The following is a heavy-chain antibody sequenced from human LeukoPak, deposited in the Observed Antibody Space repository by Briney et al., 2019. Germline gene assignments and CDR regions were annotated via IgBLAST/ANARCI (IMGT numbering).Heavy chain of an antibody. CDR1: GFTFDDYV. CDR3: ARGEGGSFHFDY. J-gene: IGHJ4*02. V-gene: IGHV3-43*02. D-gene: IGHD1-26*01. Sequence: GGSLRLSCTASGFTFDDYVMHWVRQAPGKGLEWVSLISGDGSGTYYADSVKGRFTISRDNAKNSLYLQMNSLRAEDTAVYYCARGEGGSFHFDYWGQGTLVTVSS. CDR2: ISGDGSGT.